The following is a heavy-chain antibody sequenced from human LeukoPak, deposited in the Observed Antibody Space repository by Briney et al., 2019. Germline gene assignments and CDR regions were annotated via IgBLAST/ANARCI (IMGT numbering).Heavy chain of an antibody. CDR1: GGSISSSSYY. CDR2: IYYGGST. D-gene: IGHD1-14*01. Sequence: PSETLSLTCSVSGGSISSSSYYWGWIRQPPGKGLEWIGSIYYGGSTYYNPSLKSRVTISVDTSKNQFSLKLSSVTAADTAVYYCARQWQYGLPRSQRNKYYFDYWGQGTLVTVSS. V-gene: IGHV4-39*01. J-gene: IGHJ4*02. CDR3: ARQWQYGLPRSQRNKYYFDY.